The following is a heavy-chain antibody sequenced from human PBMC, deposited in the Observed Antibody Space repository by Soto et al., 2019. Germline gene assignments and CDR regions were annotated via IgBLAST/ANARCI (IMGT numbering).Heavy chain of an antibody. D-gene: IGHD4-17*01. J-gene: IGHJ5*02. V-gene: IGHV3-23*01. CDR1: GFTFSSYA. CDR2: ISGSGGST. CDR3: AKDPSANYGDLRGTWFDP. Sequence: EVQLLESGGGLVQPGGSLRLSCAASGFTFSSYAMSWVRQAPGKGLEWVSAISGSGGSTYYADSVKGRFTISRDNSKNTLYLQMNSLRAEDTAVYYCAKDPSANYGDLRGTWFDPWGQGTLVTVAS.